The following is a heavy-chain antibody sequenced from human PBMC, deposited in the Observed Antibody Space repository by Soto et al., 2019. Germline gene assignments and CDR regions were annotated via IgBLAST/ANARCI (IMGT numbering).Heavy chain of an antibody. V-gene: IGHV1-69*14. CDR2: IVPTFGTP. Sequence: QDRLVQSGAEVKKPGSSVKVSCKAYGGTFSAYAISWVRQAPGQGLEWVGGIVPTFGTPKYAEKFQGRVTITADTTTSNVLLFLSSLRSDAAAVYYCARPSRCSSNYAMDVWGQGTTVTVSS. CDR3: ARPSRCSSNYAMDV. J-gene: IGHJ6*02. CDR1: GGTFSAYA. D-gene: IGHD6-6*01.